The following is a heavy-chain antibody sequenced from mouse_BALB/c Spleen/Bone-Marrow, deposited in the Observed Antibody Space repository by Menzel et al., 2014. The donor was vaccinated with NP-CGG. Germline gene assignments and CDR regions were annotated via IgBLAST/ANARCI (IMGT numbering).Heavy chain of an antibody. Sequence: VQLQESGPKLVKPGASVRISCKASGYTFTSYYIHWVKQRPGQGLEWIGWIYPGNVNTKYNEKFKGKATLTADKSSSTAYMQLSSLTSEDSAVYFCARDDYAYWGQGTLVTVSA. CDR1: GYTFTSYY. J-gene: IGHJ3*01. CDR3: ARDDYAY. CDR2: IYPGNVNT. V-gene: IGHV1S56*01. D-gene: IGHD2-4*01.